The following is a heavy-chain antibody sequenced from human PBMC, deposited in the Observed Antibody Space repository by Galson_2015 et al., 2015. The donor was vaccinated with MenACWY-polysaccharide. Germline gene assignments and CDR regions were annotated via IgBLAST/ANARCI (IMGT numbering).Heavy chain of an antibody. V-gene: IGHV7-4-1*02. J-gene: IGHJ4*02. CDR2: IDTNTGNP. CDR3: ARDYGRKQWLVPGDF. CDR1: GYSFISYA. D-gene: IGHD6-19*01. Sequence: SVKVSCKASGYSFISYALNWVRRAPGQGLEWMGWIDTNTGNPTYARGFTGRFVFSLDTSVSTAYLQISSLKAEDTAVYYCARDYGRKQWLVPGDFWGQGTLVTVSS.